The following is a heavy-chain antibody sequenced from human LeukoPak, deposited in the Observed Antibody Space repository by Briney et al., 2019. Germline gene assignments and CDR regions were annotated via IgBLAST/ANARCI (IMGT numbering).Heavy chain of an antibody. CDR2: ISGSGAST. J-gene: IGHJ4*02. Sequence: GGSLRLSCAASGFTFSSYAMNWVRQAPGKGLEWVSGISGSGASTYYADSVKGRFTISRDDSRNTLYLQMNSLRGDDTAVYYCAKDVGKWESLHFFDYWGQGTLVTVSS. CDR1: GFTFSSYA. D-gene: IGHD1-26*01. CDR3: AKDVGKWESLHFFDY. V-gene: IGHV3-23*01.